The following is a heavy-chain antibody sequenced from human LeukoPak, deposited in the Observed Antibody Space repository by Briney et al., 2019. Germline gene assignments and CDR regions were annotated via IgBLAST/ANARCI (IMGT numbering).Heavy chain of an antibody. Sequence: GGSLRLSCAASGFTFSSYSMNWVRQAPGKGLEGVSSISSSSSYIYYADSVKGRFTISRDNAKNSLYLQMNSLRAEDTAVYYCARVIPYSSSSPVDYWGQGTLVTVSS. D-gene: IGHD6-6*01. V-gene: IGHV3-21*01. J-gene: IGHJ4*02. CDR3: ARVIPYSSSSPVDY. CDR1: GFTFSSYS. CDR2: ISSSSSYI.